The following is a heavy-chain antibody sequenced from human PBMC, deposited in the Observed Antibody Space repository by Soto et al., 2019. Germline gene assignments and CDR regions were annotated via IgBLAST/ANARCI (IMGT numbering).Heavy chain of an antibody. J-gene: IGHJ4*02. CDR2: INAGNGNT. Sequence: GASVKVSCKASGYTFTSYAMHWVRQAPGQRLEWMGWINAGNGNTKYAKKFQGRVTMTRANSTSTAYMELRSLRFDDTAVYYFARFFDPSHYCSSTSCQTYFDYWGQGTLVTVSS. V-gene: IGHV1-3*01. CDR3: ARFFDPSHYCSSTSCQTYFDY. D-gene: IGHD2-2*01. CDR1: GYTFTSYA.